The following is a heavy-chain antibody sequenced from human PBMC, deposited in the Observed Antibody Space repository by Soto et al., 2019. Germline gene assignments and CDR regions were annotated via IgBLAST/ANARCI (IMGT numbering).Heavy chain of an antibody. J-gene: IGHJ4*02. D-gene: IGHD3-22*01. CDR1: GFSFSSYW. CDR3: VRDGLDYYDTERLYFDK. Sequence: GGSLRLSCAASGFSFSSYWMTWVRQAPGKGLEWVANINRDGSDNYCVDSLKGRFTISRDNANNSLYLQMNSLRAEDTATYYCVRDGLDYYDTERLYFDKWGQGTLVTVSS. CDR2: INRDGSDN. V-gene: IGHV3-7*01.